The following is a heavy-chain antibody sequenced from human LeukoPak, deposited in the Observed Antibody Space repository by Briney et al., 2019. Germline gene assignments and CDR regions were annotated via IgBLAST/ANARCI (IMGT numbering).Heavy chain of an antibody. Sequence: ASVKVSCKASGYTFTGYYMHWVRQAPGQGLEWMGWINPNSGGTNCAQKFQGRVTMTRDTSISTAYVELSRLRSDDTAVYYCARDTGGGSTFMDVWGQGTTVTVSS. CDR3: ARDTGGGSTFMDV. V-gene: IGHV1-2*02. J-gene: IGHJ6*02. CDR2: INPNSGGT. CDR1: GYTFTGYY. D-gene: IGHD5/OR15-5a*01.